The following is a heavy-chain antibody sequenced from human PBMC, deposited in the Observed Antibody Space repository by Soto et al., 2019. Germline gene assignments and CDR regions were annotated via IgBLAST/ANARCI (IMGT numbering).Heavy chain of an antibody. CDR2: IYYSGST. J-gene: IGHJ6*02. V-gene: IGHV4-59*01. Sequence: SETLSLTCTVSGGSISSYYWSWIRQPPGKGLEWIGYIYYSGSTNYNPSLKSRVTISVDTSKNQFSLKLGSVTAADTAVYYCARDLLWFGEFGLRAPYYYYGMDVWGQGTTVTVSS. CDR3: ARDLLWFGEFGLRAPYYYYGMDV. CDR1: GGSISSYY. D-gene: IGHD3-10*01.